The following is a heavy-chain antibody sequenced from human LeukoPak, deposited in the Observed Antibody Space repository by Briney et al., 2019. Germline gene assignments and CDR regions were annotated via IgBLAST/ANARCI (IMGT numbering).Heavy chain of an antibody. Sequence: SETLSLTCTVSAGSISSYYWSWIRQPPGKGLEWIGYIYYSGTTNSNPSLKSRVTISLDTSKNQVSLNLSSVTAADTAVYYCASLGGTYDYWRQGTLVTVSP. D-gene: IGHD1-26*01. CDR1: AGSISSYY. V-gene: IGHV4-59*08. J-gene: IGHJ4*02. CDR2: IYYSGTT. CDR3: ASLGGTYDY.